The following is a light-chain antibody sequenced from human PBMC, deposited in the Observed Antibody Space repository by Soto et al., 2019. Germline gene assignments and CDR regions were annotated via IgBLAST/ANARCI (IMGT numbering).Light chain of an antibody. CDR1: QSASWTS. Sequence: EIVLTQSPGTLSLSPGDRATLSCRASQSASWTSLAWYQQKPGQAPRLLIYGASIRATGIPDRFSGSGSGTDFTLTISRLEPEDFAVYYCQQYGGSPLFTFGPGTKVDFK. CDR3: QQYGGSPLFT. CDR2: GAS. J-gene: IGKJ3*01. V-gene: IGKV3-20*01.